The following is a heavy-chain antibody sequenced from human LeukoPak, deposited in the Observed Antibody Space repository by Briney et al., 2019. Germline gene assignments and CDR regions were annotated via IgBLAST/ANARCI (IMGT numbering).Heavy chain of an antibody. CDR3: GRDDYGSGRANCDY. D-gene: IGHD3-10*01. J-gene: IGHJ4*02. CDR2: ITPYNGKT. Sequence: ASVKVSCKASGYTFTSYGITWVRQAPGQGLEWMGWITPYNGKTSYAQKLQGRVTMTTDTSTSTAYMELRSLRSDDTAVYYCGRDDYGSGRANCDYWGQGTLVTVSS. CDR1: GYTFTSYG. V-gene: IGHV1-18*01.